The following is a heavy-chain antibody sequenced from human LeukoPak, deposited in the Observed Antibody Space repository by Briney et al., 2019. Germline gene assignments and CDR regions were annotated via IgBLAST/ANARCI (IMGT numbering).Heavy chain of an antibody. CDR3: ARGDFGVVIHYYYYYGMDV. V-gene: IGHV3-30-3*01. CDR2: ISYDGSNK. J-gene: IGHJ6*02. CDR1: GFTFSSYA. Sequence: GRSLRLSCAASGFTFSSYAMHWVRQAPGKGLEWVAVISYDGSNKYYADSVKGRFTISRDNSKNTLYLQMNSLRAEDTAVYYCARGDFGVVIHYYYYYGMDVWGQGTTVTVSS. D-gene: IGHD3-3*01.